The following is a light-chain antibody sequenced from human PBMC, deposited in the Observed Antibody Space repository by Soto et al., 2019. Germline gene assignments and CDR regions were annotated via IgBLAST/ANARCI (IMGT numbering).Light chain of an antibody. CDR2: EVS. CDR3: ISYAASNNLGV. V-gene: IGLV2-8*01. Sequence: QSALTQPPSASGSPGQSVTISCIGTSSDVGGYNYVSWYQQHPGKAPKLMIYEVSKRPSGVPDRFSGSKSGNTASLTVSGLQADDEADYYCISYAASNNLGVFGGGIKLAVL. J-gene: IGLJ2*01. CDR1: SSDVGGYNY.